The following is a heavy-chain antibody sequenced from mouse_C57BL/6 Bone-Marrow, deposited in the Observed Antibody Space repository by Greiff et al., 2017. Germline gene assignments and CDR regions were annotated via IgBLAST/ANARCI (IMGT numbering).Heavy chain of an antibody. D-gene: IGHD1-1*01. CDR1: GYSITSGYY. CDR3: ASAITTVVAGFDY. J-gene: IGHJ2*01. Sequence: DVKLQESGPGLVKPSQSLSLTCSVTGYSITSGYYWNWIRQFPGNKLEWMGYISYDGSNNYNPSLKNRVSSTRDTSKNQFFLKLNSVTTEYTATYYCASAITTVVAGFDYWGQGTTLTVSS. V-gene: IGHV3-6*01. CDR2: ISYDGSN.